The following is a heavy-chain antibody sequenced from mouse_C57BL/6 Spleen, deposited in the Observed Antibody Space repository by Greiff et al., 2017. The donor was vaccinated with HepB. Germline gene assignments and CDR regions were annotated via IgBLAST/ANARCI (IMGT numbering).Heavy chain of an antibody. J-gene: IGHJ4*01. Sequence: VQLQQSGPELVKPGASVKISCKASGYTFTDYYMNWVKQSHGKSLEWIGDINPNNGGTSYNQKFKGKATLTVDKSSSTAYMELRSLTSEDSAVYYCAREGPYYDYPYYAMDYWGQGTSVTVSS. CDR3: AREGPYYDYPYYAMDY. CDR1: GYTFTDYY. CDR2: INPNNGGT. D-gene: IGHD2-4*01. V-gene: IGHV1-26*01.